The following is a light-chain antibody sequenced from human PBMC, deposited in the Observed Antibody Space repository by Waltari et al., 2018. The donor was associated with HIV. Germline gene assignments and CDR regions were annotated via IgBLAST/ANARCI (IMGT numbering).Light chain of an antibody. V-gene: IGLV1-51*01. CDR2: DNK. CDR1: SSNIGNNY. J-gene: IGLJ3*02. Sequence: QSVLTQPPSVSAAPGQKVTISCSGSSSNIGNNYVSWYQQLPGTAPKLLIYDNKKRPSGIPDRFSGSKSGTSATLGITGLQTGDEADYYCGTWDSSLSVWVFGGGTKLTVL. CDR3: GTWDSSLSVWV.